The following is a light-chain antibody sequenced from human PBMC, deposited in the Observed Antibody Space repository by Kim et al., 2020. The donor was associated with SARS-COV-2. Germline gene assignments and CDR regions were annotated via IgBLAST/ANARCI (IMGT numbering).Light chain of an antibody. CDR1: SNNVGNQG. Sequence: QAGLTQPPSVSKGLRQTATLTCTGNSNNVGNQGAAWLQHHQGHPPKLISYRNNNRPSGISERLSASRSGNTASLTISGLQPEDEADYYCSSWDSSLTAWVFGGGTQLTVL. J-gene: IGLJ3*02. CDR2: RNN. CDR3: SSWDSSLTAWV. V-gene: IGLV10-54*01.